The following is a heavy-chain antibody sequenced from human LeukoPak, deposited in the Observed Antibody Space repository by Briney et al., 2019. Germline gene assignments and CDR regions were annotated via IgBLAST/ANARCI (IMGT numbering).Heavy chain of an antibody. V-gene: IGHV3-23*01. J-gene: IGHJ4*02. CDR2: ISGSGGST. Sequence: PGGSLRLSCAASGFTFSSYAMNWVRQAPGKGLEWVSAISGSGGSTYYADSVKGRFTISRDNSKNTVYLQMNSLRAEDTAVYYCAKRQAVAVSPKFDYWGQGTLVTVSS. CDR3: AKRQAVAVSPKFDY. D-gene: IGHD6-19*01. CDR1: GFTFSSYA.